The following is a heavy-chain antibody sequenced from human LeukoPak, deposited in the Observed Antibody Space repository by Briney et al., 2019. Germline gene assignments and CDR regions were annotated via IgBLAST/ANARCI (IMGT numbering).Heavy chain of an antibody. CDR3: ARDILRREVATGGYNWFDP. J-gene: IGHJ5*02. V-gene: IGHV1-69*04. Sequence: SVKVSCKASGGTFSSYAISWVRQAPGQGLEWMGRIIPILGIANYAQKFQGRVTITADKSTSTAYMELSSLRSEDTAVYYCARDILRREVATGGYNWFDPWGQGTLVTVSS. CDR1: GGTFSSYA. CDR2: IIPILGIA. D-gene: IGHD5-12*01.